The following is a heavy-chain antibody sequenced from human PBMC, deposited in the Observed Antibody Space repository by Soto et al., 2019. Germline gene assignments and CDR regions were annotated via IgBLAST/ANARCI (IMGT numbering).Heavy chain of an antibody. V-gene: IGHV3-73*01. CDR2: IRSKANSYAT. D-gene: IGHD3-3*01. CDR1: GFTFSGSA. J-gene: IGHJ6*02. CDR3: TRHQGYDFWSGSEDMDV. Sequence: GGSLRLSCAASGFTFSGSAMHWVHQASGKGLEWVGRIRSKANSYATAYAASVKGRFTISRDDSKNTAYLQMNSLKTEDTAVYYCTRHQGYDFWSGSEDMDVWGQGTTVTVSS.